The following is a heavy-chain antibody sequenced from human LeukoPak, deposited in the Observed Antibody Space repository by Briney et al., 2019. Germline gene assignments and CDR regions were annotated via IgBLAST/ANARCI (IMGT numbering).Heavy chain of an antibody. CDR1: GFTFSSYA. D-gene: IGHD1-26*01. Sequence: PPGGSLRLSCAASGFTFSSYAMTWVRQAPGKGLEWVSAISGSGDSTYYADSVKGRFTISRDNSKNTLYLQMNSLRADDTAVYYCAKQMGASGLFDYWGQGTLVTVSS. CDR3: AKQMGASGLFDY. J-gene: IGHJ4*02. CDR2: ISGSGDST. V-gene: IGHV3-23*01.